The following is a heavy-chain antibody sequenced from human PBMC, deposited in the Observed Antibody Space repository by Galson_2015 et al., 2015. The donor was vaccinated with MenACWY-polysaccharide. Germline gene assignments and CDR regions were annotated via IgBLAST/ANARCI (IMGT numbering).Heavy chain of an antibody. J-gene: IGHJ6*02. D-gene: IGHD2-2*01. CDR1: GFTFSSYA. Sequence: PLRLSCAASGFTFSSYAIHWVRQAPGKGLEWVAVISYDGSNKYYADSLKGRFTISRDNSKNMLYLQMNSLRAEDTAVYYCARAYCDRTTCYGMDVWGQGTTVTVSS. CDR3: ARAYCDRTTCYGMDV. V-gene: IGHV3-30-3*01. CDR2: ISYDGSNK.